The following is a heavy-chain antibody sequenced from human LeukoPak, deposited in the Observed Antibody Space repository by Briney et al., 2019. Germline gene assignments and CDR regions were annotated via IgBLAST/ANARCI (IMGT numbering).Heavy chain of an antibody. CDR1: GFTFSSYA. CDR3: VNIRGAVKDAFDI. J-gene: IGHJ3*02. D-gene: IGHD1-26*01. CDR2: ISSNGGST. V-gene: IGHV3-64D*06. Sequence: PGGSLRLSCSASGFTFSSYAMHWVRQAPGKGLEYVSAISSNGGSTYYADSVKGRFTISRDNSKNTLYPQMSSLRAEDTAVYYCVNIRGAVKDAFDIWGQGTMVTVSS.